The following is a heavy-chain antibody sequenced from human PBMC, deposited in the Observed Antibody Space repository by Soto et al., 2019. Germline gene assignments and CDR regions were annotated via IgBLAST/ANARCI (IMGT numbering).Heavy chain of an antibody. Sequence: PGESLKISCNGSGYSFTSYWIGWVRQMPGKGLEWMGIIYPGDSDTRYSPSFQGQVTISADKSISTAYLQWSSLKASDTAMYYCARGAAADFYYYYGMDVWGQGTTVTVSS. CDR2: IYPGDSDT. CDR1: GYSFTSYW. D-gene: IGHD6-13*01. J-gene: IGHJ6*02. V-gene: IGHV5-51*01. CDR3: ARGAAADFYYYYGMDV.